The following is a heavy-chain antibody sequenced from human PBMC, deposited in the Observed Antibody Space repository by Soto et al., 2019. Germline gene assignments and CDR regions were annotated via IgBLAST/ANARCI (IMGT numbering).Heavy chain of an antibody. CDR2: IKVDGSTT. J-gene: IGHJ4*02. CDR1: GFTFSSYW. Sequence: EVQLVESGGGVVQPGGSLRLSCAASGFTFSSYWIHWVRQAPGKGLVWVSRIKVDGSTTNYADSVTGRFTISRDNAKNTLYLQTSSLTVEDTAVYWCARGAFRAYYLDSWGQGTLVTVSS. V-gene: IGHV3-74*01. CDR3: ARGAFRAYYLDS.